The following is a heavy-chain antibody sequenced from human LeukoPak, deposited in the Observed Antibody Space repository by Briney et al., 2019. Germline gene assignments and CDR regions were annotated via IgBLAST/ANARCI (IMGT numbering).Heavy chain of an antibody. CDR3: AKANSNGWYYFDS. Sequence: GGSLRLSCTASGFTFSSYTMCWVRQAAGKGLKWVSTITTGGPNTYYADSVKGRFTISRDNAKNSLYLQMNSLRDEDTAVYYCAKANSNGWYYFDSWGQGTLVIVSS. V-gene: IGHV3-23*01. J-gene: IGHJ4*02. D-gene: IGHD6-19*01. CDR1: GFTFSSYT. CDR2: ITTGGPNT.